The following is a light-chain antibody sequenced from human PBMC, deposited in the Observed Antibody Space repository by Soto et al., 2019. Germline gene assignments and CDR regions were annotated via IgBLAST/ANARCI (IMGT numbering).Light chain of an antibody. CDR2: GNT. CDR3: QSYDSRLSGYV. V-gene: IGLV1-40*01. Sequence: QSVLTQPPSVSGAPGQRVTISCTGGSSNIGAGYDVHWYQQLPGTAPKLLIYGNTDRPSGVPDRFSGSKSGTSSSLAITGIQAEDEADYYCQSYDSRLSGYVFGTGTKLTVL. CDR1: SSNIGAGYD. J-gene: IGLJ1*01.